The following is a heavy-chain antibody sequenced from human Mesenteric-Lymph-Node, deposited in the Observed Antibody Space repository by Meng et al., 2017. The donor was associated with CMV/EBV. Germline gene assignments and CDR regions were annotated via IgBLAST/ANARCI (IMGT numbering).Heavy chain of an antibody. D-gene: IGHD5-12*01. J-gene: IGHJ4*02. V-gene: IGHV3-74*01. CDR2: INSDGSST. Sequence: GGSLRLSCVASGFTFNSYRMNWLRQAPGKGLVWVSRINSDGSSTSYADSVKGRFTISRDNAKNSLYLQMNSLRAEDTAVYYCARGFIVAYLPDYWGQGTLVTVSS. CDR3: ARGFIVAYLPDY. CDR1: GFTFNSYR.